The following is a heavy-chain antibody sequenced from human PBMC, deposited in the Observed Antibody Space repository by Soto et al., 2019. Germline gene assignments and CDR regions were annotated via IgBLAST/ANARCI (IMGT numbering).Heavy chain of an antibody. V-gene: IGHV3-7*03. D-gene: IGHD3-3*01. J-gene: IGHJ4*02. CDR2: IKKDGSEK. Sequence: EVQLVESGGALVQRGGSLRLSCAASGFTFGDYWMSWVRQAPGKGLEWVAHIKKDGSEKYYVDSVKGRFTVSRDNAEKSLFLQMHSLTAEDLAVYYCAIFGSGYFTALYFEYWGQGTLVTVSS. CDR1: GFTFGDYW. CDR3: AIFGSGYFTALYFEY.